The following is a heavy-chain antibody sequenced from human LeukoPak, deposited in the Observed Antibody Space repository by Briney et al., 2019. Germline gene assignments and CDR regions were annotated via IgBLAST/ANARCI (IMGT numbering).Heavy chain of an antibody. CDR3: ATEGGWQPTDYGDHVY. Sequence: ASVKVSCKASGYTFTNYGITWVRQAPGQGLEWMGWISPYNGNTNYPQKLQSGVTMTTDTSTSTAYIELRSLRSDDTPLYYCATEGGWQPTDYGDHVYWGQGTLVTVSS. CDR1: GYTFTNYG. J-gene: IGHJ4*02. V-gene: IGHV1-18*01. D-gene: IGHD4-17*01. CDR2: ISPYNGNT.